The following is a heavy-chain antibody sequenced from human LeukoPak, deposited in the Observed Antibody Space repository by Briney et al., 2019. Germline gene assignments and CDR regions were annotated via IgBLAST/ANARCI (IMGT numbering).Heavy chain of an antibody. J-gene: IGHJ3*01. CDR2: INSSSGNR. D-gene: IGHD3-10*01. CDR1: GFTFSRYN. V-gene: IGHV3-48*02. Sequence: AGGSLRLSCEASGFTFSRYNMNWVPQAPGKGLEWVSYINSSSGNRYYAESVKGRITDSRDNAKNSLYLQMNSLRDEDRAVYYCARDPTMGGAFDVWGQGTTVTVSS. CDR3: ARDPTMGGAFDV.